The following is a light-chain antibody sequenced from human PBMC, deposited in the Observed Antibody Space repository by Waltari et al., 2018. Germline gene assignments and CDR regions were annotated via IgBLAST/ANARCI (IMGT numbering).Light chain of an antibody. Sequence: QSVVTQPPSASGAPGQRVTISCSGSSSNVGSNSIKWYQQPPGTAPKVVMYDIDRRPSGVPDRFSGSRSGTTASLTISGLQSEDEADYYCSVWDDSLSGPVFGGGTKLTVL. CDR1: SSNVGSNS. J-gene: IGLJ2*01. V-gene: IGLV1-44*01. CDR3: SVWDDSLSGPV. CDR2: DID.